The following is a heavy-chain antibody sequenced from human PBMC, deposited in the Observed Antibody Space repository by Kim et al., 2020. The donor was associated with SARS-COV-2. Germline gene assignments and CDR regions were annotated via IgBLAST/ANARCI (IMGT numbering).Heavy chain of an antibody. Sequence: GGSLRLSCAASGLTFDDYAMHWVRQAPGKGLECVSLISGDGGSTYYADSVKGRFTISRDNSKNSLYLQMNSLRTEDTALYYCAKDKSRYQLLLPTDYWGQGTLVTVSS. V-gene: IGHV3-43*02. CDR3: AKDKSRYQLLLPTDY. CDR1: GLTFDDYA. CDR2: ISGDGGST. J-gene: IGHJ4*02. D-gene: IGHD2-2*01.